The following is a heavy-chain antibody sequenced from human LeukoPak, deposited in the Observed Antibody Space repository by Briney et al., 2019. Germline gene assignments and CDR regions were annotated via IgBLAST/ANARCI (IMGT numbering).Heavy chain of an antibody. CDR2: IYHSGST. Sequence: SETLSLTCTVSGYSISSGYYWGWIRQPPGKGLEWIGSIYHSGSTYYNPSLKSRVTISVDTSKNQFSLKLSSVTAADTAVYYCAREGFEYSSSSGLDPGEYFQHWGQGTLVTVSS. CDR1: GYSISSGYY. V-gene: IGHV4-38-2*02. CDR3: AREGFEYSSSSGLDPGEYFQH. J-gene: IGHJ1*01. D-gene: IGHD6-6*01.